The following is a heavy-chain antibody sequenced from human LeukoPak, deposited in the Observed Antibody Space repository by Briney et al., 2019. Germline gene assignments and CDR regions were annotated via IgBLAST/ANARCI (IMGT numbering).Heavy chain of an antibody. CDR3: ASLGTLRS. J-gene: IGHJ5*02. CDR1: GGSVSSSIYY. CDR2: ISYSGTN. V-gene: IGHV4-39*01. D-gene: IGHD7-27*01. Sequence: SETLSLTCTVSGGSVSSSIYYWGWIRQPPGKGLEWIGSISYSGTNYNNPSLKSLIRLSIDTSKNQFSMKLTSVTAADTAMYYCASLGTLRSWGQGTLVTVSS.